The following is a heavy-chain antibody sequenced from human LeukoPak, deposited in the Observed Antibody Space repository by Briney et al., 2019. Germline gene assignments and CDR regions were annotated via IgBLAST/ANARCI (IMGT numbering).Heavy chain of an antibody. CDR2: IFPGDSET. V-gene: IGHV5-51*01. Sequence: GESLKISCKGSGYTFTNYWIGWVRHMPGKGLEWMGLIFPGDSETRYSPSFQGQVTISADKSISTAYLQWSSLKASDTAMYYCARWNTAPGYYYGMDVWGQGTTVTVSS. CDR3: ARWNTAPGYYYGMDV. CDR1: GYTFTNYW. D-gene: IGHD5-18*01. J-gene: IGHJ6*02.